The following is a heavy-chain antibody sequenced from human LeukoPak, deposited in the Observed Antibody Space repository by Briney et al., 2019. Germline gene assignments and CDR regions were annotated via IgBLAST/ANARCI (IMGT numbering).Heavy chain of an antibody. V-gene: IGHV4-34*01. D-gene: IGHD3-16*02. CDR3: ARAGGELSPLDYFDY. J-gene: IGHJ4*02. CDR1: GGSFSGYY. Sequence: SETLSLTCAVYGGSFSGYYWSWIRQPPGKGLEWIGEINHSGSTNYNLSLKSRVTISVDTSKNQFSLKLSSVTAADTAVYYCARAGGELSPLDYFDYWGQGTLVTVSS. CDR2: INHSGST.